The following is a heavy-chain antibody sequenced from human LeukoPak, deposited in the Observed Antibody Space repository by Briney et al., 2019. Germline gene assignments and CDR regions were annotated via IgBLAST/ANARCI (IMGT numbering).Heavy chain of an antibody. J-gene: IGHJ4*02. CDR2: VWYDGSKK. CDR3: TRVGYIDEGIDY. V-gene: IGHV3-33*01. CDR1: GFTFSSYG. Sequence: GGSLRLSCAASGFTFSSYGMHWVRQAPGKGLEWVAVVWYDGSKKYSADSVKGRITISRDDSKNTLYLQMNSLRAEDTAIYYCTRVGYIDEGIDYWGQGTLVTVSS. D-gene: IGHD5-24*01.